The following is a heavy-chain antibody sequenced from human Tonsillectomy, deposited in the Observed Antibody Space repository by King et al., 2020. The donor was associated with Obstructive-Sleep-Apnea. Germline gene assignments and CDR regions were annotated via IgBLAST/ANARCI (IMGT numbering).Heavy chain of an antibody. CDR2: IRSKAYGGTT. CDR3: TGYCNGGSCYVFYYYAMDV. V-gene: IGHV3-49*03. D-gene: IGHD2-15*01. J-gene: IGHJ6*02. CDR1: GFTFGDYA. Sequence: VQLVESGGGLVQPGRSLRLSCAASGFTFGDYAVSWFRQAPGKGLEWVGFIRSKAYGGTTDYAASVKGRFTISSDDSKSIAYLQMNSLKTEDSAVYYCTGYCNGGSCYVFYYYAMDVWGQGTTVTVSS.